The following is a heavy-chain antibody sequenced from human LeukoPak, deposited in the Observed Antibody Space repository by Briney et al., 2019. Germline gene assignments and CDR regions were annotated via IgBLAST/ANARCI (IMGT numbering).Heavy chain of an antibody. Sequence: SETLSLTCAVYGGSFSGYYWSWIRQPPGKGLEWIGEINHSGSTNYNPSLKSRVTISVDTSKNQFYLKLSSVTAADTAVYYCASLAVAGRGDAFDIWGQGTMVTVSS. CDR2: INHSGST. J-gene: IGHJ3*02. CDR1: GGSFSGYY. V-gene: IGHV4-34*01. D-gene: IGHD6-19*01. CDR3: ASLAVAGRGDAFDI.